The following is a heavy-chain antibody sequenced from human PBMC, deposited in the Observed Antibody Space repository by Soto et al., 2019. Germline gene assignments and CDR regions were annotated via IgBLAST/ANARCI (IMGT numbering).Heavy chain of an antibody. CDR2: ISYDGSHK. J-gene: IGHJ3*02. D-gene: IGHD1-26*01. V-gene: IGHV3-30-3*01. Sequence: PGGSLRLSGIASGFRFSTFAMNCVRHAPGKRLEWVAVISYDGSHKYYADPVKGRFTISRDNSKNTLYLQMSSLRAEDTAVYYCARMGGIVGATGALDIWGQGTVVTVSS. CDR3: ARMGGIVGATGALDI. CDR1: GFRFSTFA.